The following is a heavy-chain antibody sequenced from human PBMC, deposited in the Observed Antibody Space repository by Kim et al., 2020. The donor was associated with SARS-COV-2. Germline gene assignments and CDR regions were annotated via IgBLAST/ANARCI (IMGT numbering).Heavy chain of an antibody. Sequence: DSGTGRFTISRDTSKTTLYLQMNSLRAEDTAVYYCAKDLPYYYDSSGYDYWGQGTLVTVSS. D-gene: IGHD3-22*01. CDR3: AKDLPYYYDSSGYDY. V-gene: IGHV3-23*01. J-gene: IGHJ4*02.